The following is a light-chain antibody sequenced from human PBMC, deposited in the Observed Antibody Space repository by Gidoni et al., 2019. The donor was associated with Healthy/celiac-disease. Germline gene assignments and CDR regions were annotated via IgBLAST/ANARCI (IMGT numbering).Light chain of an antibody. CDR2: AAS. CDR1: QSISNY. Sequence: IHLTQSPSSLSASVGDRVTITCRASQSISNYLNWYQQKPGKAPKLLIYAASSLQSGVPSRFSGSGSGTDFTLTISSLQPEDFATYYCQKSNSTPRTFGGGTKVEIK. J-gene: IGKJ4*01. CDR3: QKSNSTPRT. V-gene: IGKV1-39*01.